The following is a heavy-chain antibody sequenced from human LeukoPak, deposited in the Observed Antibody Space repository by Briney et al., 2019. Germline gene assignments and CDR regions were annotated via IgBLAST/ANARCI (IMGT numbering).Heavy chain of an antibody. J-gene: IGHJ3*02. CDR2: ISWNSGSI. Sequence: PGGSLRLSCAASGFTFDDYAMHWVRQAPGKGLEWVSGISWNSGSIGYADSVKGRFTISRDNAKNSLYLQMNSLRAEDTALYYCTRDRGTYYYDSSGSPRANDAFDIWGQGTMVTVSS. D-gene: IGHD3-22*01. CDR1: GFTFDDYA. V-gene: IGHV3-9*01. CDR3: TRDRGTYYYDSSGSPRANDAFDI.